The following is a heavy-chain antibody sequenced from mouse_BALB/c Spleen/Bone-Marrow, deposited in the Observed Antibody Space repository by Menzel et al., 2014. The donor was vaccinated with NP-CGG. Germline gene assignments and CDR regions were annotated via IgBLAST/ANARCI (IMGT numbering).Heavy chain of an antibody. D-gene: IGHD3-2*01. Sequence: VQLKESGPGLVKPSQSLSLTCSVTGYSITSGYYWNWIRQFPGNKLEWMGYISYDGSNNYNPSLKNRISITRDTSKNQFFLKLNSVTTENTATYYCARGDSSGYDYAMDYWGQGTSVTVS. V-gene: IGHV3-6*02. CDR2: ISYDGSN. CDR1: GYSITSGYY. CDR3: ARGDSSGYDYAMDY. J-gene: IGHJ4*01.